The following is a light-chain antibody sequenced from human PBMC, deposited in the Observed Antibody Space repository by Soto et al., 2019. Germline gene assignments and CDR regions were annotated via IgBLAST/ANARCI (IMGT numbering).Light chain of an antibody. Sequence: ENVLTQSPATLSLYPGERATLSCRASESVSSYLAWYQQKPGQAPRLLISDASNRATGIPARFSGSGSGTDFTLTISSLEPEDFAVYYCQQRSNWPRTFGQGTKVDI. J-gene: IGKJ1*01. V-gene: IGKV3-11*01. CDR2: DAS. CDR3: QQRSNWPRT. CDR1: ESVSSY.